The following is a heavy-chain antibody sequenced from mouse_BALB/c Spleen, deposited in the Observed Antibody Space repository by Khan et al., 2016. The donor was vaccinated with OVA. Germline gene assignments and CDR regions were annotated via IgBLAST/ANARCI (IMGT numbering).Heavy chain of an antibody. J-gene: IGHJ3*01. CDR1: GYTFTSYW. V-gene: IGHV1S132*01. CDR3: ARGYFGNYEVAY. CDR2: IFPGTGTT. D-gene: IGHD2-1*01. Sequence: QVQLKQSGAELVKPGASVKLSCKTSGYTFTSYWIQWVKQRPGQGLGWIGQIFPGTGTTYYNENFKGKATLTVDTSSNTAYMQFSSLTSEDSAVYFCARGYFGNYEVAYWGQGTLVTVSP.